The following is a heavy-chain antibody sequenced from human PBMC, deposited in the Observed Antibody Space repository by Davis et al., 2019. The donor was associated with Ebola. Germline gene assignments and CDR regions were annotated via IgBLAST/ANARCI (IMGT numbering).Heavy chain of an antibody. CDR2: IYPGDSDT. J-gene: IGHJ6*02. CDR1: GYTFTTYW. Sequence: GGSLRLSCQSSGYTFTTYWIAWVRQLPGKGLEWMGLIYPGDSDTSYSPSFQGQVTISVDKSLSITYLQWSNLKASDTAMYYCARLPRGYFDQGYGLDVWGQGTTVIVSS. CDR3: ARLPRGYFDQGYGLDV. D-gene: IGHD3-9*01. V-gene: IGHV5-51*01.